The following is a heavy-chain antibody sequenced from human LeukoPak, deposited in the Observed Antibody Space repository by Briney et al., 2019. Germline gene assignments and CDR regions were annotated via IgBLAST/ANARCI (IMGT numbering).Heavy chain of an antibody. V-gene: IGHV3-30*02. CDR2: VRYDGNNP. D-gene: IGHD4-17*01. CDR3: ARGSRYGDYPYYCDF. CDR1: GFTFGSYG. J-gene: IGHJ4*02. Sequence: GGSLRLSCAASGFTFGSYGMHWVRQAPGKGLDWVAFVRYDGNNPYYSASVKGRFTISRDNSKNTVLLQMNNLRLEDEAVYYCARGSRYGDYPYYCDFWGQGALATVSS.